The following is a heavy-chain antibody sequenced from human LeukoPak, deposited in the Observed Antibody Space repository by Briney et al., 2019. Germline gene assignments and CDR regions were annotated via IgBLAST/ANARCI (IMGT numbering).Heavy chain of an antibody. J-gene: IGHJ6*03. V-gene: IGHV4-39*01. CDR1: GGSISSSSYY. D-gene: IGHD5-12*01. CDR3: LRIGGYDRTYYYMDV. Sequence: SETLSLTCTVSGGSISSSSYYWGWIRQPPGKGLEWIGSIYYSGSTYYNPSLKSRVTISVDTSKNQFSLKLSSVTAADTAVYYCLRIGGYDRTYYYMDVWGKGTTVTVSS. CDR2: IYYSGST.